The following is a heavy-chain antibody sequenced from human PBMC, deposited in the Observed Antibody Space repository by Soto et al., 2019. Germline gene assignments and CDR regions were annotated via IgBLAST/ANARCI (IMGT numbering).Heavy chain of an antibody. V-gene: IGHV3-15*01. CDR1: GFTFSNAW. CDR2: IKSKTDGGTT. CDR3: TTAHGRFLEWLCLDP. D-gene: IGHD3-3*01. J-gene: IGHJ5*02. Sequence: GGSLRLSXAASGFTFSNAWMSWVRQAPGKGLEWVGRIKSKTDGGTTDYAAPVKGRFTISRDDSKNTLYLQMNSLKTEDTAVYYCTTAHGRFLEWLCLDPWGQGTLVTVSS.